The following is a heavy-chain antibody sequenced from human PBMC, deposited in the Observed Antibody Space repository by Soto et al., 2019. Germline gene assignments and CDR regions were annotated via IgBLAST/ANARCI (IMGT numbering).Heavy chain of an antibody. CDR1: GFTFSSYG. V-gene: IGHV3-30*03. CDR2: ISYDGSNK. J-gene: IGHJ4*02. D-gene: IGHD1-26*01. CDR3: ARLSGSYDRVDY. Sequence: QVQLVESGGGVVQPGRSLRLSCAASGFTFSSYGMHWVRQAPGKGLEWVAVISYDGSNKYYADSVKGRFTISRDNSKNTLYLQMNSLRAEDTAVYYCARLSGSYDRVDYWGQGTLVTVSS.